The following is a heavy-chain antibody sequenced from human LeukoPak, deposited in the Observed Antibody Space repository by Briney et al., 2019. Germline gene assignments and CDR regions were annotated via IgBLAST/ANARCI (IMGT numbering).Heavy chain of an antibody. CDR2: ISGSGNGGSI. V-gene: IGHV3-64D*06. Sequence: GGSLRLSCSASGFVFSIYTMYWVRQAPGKGPEYVSTISGSGNGGSIYYADSVKGRFTISRDDSKSILYLQMNGLRNEDTAVYYCVKDFGRVRGTPDSWGQGTPVTVSS. CDR1: GFVFSIYT. D-gene: IGHD3-16*01. J-gene: IGHJ4*02. CDR3: VKDFGRVRGTPDS.